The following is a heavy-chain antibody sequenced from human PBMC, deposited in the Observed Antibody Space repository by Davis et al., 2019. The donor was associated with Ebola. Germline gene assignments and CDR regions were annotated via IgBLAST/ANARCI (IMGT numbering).Heavy chain of an antibody. D-gene: IGHD1-26*01. V-gene: IGHV3-7*01. J-gene: IGHJ4*02. CDR1: GFTFTNYA. Sequence: GESLKISCAASGFTFTNYAMSWVRQTPGKGLEWVANIKQDGSEKYYVDSVKGRFTISRDNAKNSLYLQMNSLRDEDTAVYYCARDSIEGATTFDFWGQGALVTVSS. CDR2: IKQDGSEK. CDR3: ARDSIEGATTFDF.